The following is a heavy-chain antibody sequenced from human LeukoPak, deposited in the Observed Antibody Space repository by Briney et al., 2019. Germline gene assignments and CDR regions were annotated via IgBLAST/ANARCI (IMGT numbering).Heavy chain of an antibody. CDR3: ARGEIHSNYFDY. CDR1: GGSFSDYY. CDR2: INHSENT. D-gene: IGHD4-11*01. V-gene: IGHV4-34*01. Sequence: SETLSLTCAVYGGSFSDYYWSWIRQPPGKGLEWIGDINHSENTNYNPSLKSRATTSVDTSKNQFSLKLNSVPAADTAVYYCARGEIHSNYFDYWGPGTLVPVSS. J-gene: IGHJ4*02.